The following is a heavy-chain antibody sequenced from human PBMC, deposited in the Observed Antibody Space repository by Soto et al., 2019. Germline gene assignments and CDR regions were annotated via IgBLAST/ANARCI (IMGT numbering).Heavy chain of an antibody. Sequence: EVQLVESGGGLVQPGGSLRLSCAASGFTFSSNYMSWVRQAPGKGLEWVSVIYSGGSTYYADSVKGRFTISRDNSKNTLYLQMNSLRAEDTAVYYCARDRRGWFGEGFDPWGQGTLVTVSS. CDR2: IYSGGST. V-gene: IGHV3-66*01. CDR1: GFTFSSNY. CDR3: ARDRRGWFGEGFDP. J-gene: IGHJ5*02. D-gene: IGHD3-10*01.